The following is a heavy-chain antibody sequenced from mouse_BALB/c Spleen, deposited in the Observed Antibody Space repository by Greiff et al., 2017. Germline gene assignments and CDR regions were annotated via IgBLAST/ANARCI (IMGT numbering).Heavy chain of an antibody. V-gene: IGHV1-54*01. J-gene: IGHJ3*01. Sequence: HVQLQQSGAELVRPGTSVKVSCKASGYAFTNYLIEWVKQRPGQGLEWIGVINPGSGGTNYNEKFKGKATLTADKSSSTAYMQLSSLTSDDSAVYFCARSVYGYDVLAYWGQGTLVTVSA. CDR2: INPGSGGT. D-gene: IGHD2-2*01. CDR3: ARSVYGYDVLAY. CDR1: GYAFTNYL.